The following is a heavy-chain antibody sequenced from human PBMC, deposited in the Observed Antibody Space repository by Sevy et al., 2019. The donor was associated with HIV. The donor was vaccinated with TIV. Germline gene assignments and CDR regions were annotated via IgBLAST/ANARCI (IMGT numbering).Heavy chain of an antibody. D-gene: IGHD6-13*01. J-gene: IGHJ4*02. V-gene: IGHV3-11*06. CDR1: GFTFSDYY. CDR3: AKDSRVYSSSHFDY. Sequence: GGSLRPSCAASGFTFSDYYMTWIRQAPEKGLEWVSCFSSGSTYINYADSVKGRFTITRDNAKNTLYLQMNSLRAEDTAVYYCAKDSRVYSSSHFDYWGQGTLVTVSS. CDR2: FSSGSTYI.